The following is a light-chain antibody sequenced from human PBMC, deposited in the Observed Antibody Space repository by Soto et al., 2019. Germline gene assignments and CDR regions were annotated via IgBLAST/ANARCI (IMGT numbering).Light chain of an antibody. V-gene: IGKV1-5*03. CDR3: QHYNSYSEA. J-gene: IGKJ1*01. CDR2: KAS. CDR1: QTNSSW. Sequence: DVQMSQSPSPVSGSVGDTVTIHYLASQTNSSWLAWYQQKPGKAPKLLIYKASTLKSGVPSRFSGSGSGTEFTLTISSLQPDDFATYYCQHYNSYSEAFGQGTKVDIK.